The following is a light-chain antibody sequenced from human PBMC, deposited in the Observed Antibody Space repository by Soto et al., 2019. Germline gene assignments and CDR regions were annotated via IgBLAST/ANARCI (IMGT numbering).Light chain of an antibody. CDR3: SSYTSSSTRV. J-gene: IGLJ1*01. V-gene: IGLV2-14*01. CDR2: EVS. CDR1: SSDVGNYNY. Sequence: QSVLTQPASVSGSPGQSITISCTGTSSDVGNYNYVSWYQQHPGKAPKLMIFEVSNRPPGVSNRFSGSKSGNTASLTISGLQTEDEADYYCSSYTSSSTRVFGSGTKVTVL.